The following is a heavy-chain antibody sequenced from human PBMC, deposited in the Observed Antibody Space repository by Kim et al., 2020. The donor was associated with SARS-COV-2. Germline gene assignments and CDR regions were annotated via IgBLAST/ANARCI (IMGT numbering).Heavy chain of an antibody. CDR1: GYTFTGYY. CDR3: ARDLGTRASKAWPKWFDY. V-gene: IGHV1-2*06. J-gene: IGHJ4*01. CDR2: INPNGGAT. D-gene: IGHD7-27*01. Sequence: ASVKVSCKASGYTFTGYYIHWVRQAPGQGLQWMGRINPNGGATKYEQRFEGRVTMTSDTSITTVFMELTSLRNDDTAVYYCARDLGTRASKAWPKWFDYW.